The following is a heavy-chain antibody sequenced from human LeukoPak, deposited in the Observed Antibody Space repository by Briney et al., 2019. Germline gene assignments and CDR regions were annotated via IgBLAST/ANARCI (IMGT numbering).Heavy chain of an antibody. V-gene: IGHV3-74*01. D-gene: IGHD5-12*01. CDR2: INSDGINT. Sequence: GGSLRLSCAVSGFTFSSYWMSWVRQAPGKGLVWVSRINSDGINTSYADSVKGRFTISRDNAKNTLNLQMNSLRAEDTAVYYCAKDTVKVKTISRVPHYMDVWGKGTTVTISS. CDR3: AKDTVKVKTISRVPHYMDV. J-gene: IGHJ6*03. CDR1: GFTFSSYW.